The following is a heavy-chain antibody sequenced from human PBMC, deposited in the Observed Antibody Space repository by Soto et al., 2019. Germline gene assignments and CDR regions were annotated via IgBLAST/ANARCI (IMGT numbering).Heavy chain of an antibody. V-gene: IGHV1-69*01. CDR1: GGTFSSYA. J-gene: IGHJ4*02. Sequence: QVQLVQSGAEVKKPGSSVKVSCKASGGTFSSYAISWVRQAPGQGLEWMGGIIPIFGTANYAQKFQGRVTITADESTRSAGMELGSLRSEDTAVYDCARRVGASQFVYWGQGDLVTVSS. CDR2: IIPIFGTA. CDR3: ARRVGASQFVY. D-gene: IGHD1-26*01.